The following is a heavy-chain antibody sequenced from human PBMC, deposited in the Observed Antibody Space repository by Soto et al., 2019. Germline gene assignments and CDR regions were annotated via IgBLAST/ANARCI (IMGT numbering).Heavy chain of an antibody. CDR3: ARPRGIEVADKMGFFDY. J-gene: IGHJ4*02. Sequence: GGSLRLSCAASGFNFTRYAMHWFRQAPGKGLDWVTVISYDGSNKYYAGSVGGRFTISRDNSKKRLYLQMNSLRSEDTAMYYCARPRGIEVADKMGFFDYWGQGTPVTVSS. CDR1: GFNFTRYA. D-gene: IGHD2-15*01. CDR2: ISYDGSNK. V-gene: IGHV3-30-3*01.